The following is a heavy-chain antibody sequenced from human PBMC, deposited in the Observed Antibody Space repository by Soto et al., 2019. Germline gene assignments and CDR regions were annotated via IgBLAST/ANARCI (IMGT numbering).Heavy chain of an antibody. D-gene: IGHD3-10*01. CDR1: GFTFSSYG. V-gene: IGHV3-33*01. J-gene: IGHJ3*02. CDR2: IWYDGSNK. Sequence: GGSLRLSCAASGFTFSSYGMHWVRQAPGKGLEWVAVIWYDGSNKYYADSVKGRFTISRDNSKNTLYLQMNSLRAEDTAVYYCARDGYYGSGSYDDAFDIWGQGTMVTVSS. CDR3: ARDGYYGSGSYDDAFDI.